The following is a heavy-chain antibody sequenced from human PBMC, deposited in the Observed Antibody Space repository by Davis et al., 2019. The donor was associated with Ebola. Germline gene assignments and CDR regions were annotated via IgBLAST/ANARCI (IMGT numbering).Heavy chain of an antibody. CDR3: AKVHPPTTVTTGWFDP. CDR1: GFIFSSYA. J-gene: IGHJ5*02. D-gene: IGHD4-17*01. CDR2: ISVRSIT. V-gene: IGHV3-23*01. Sequence: PGGSLRLSCAASGFIFSSYAMRWVRQAPGKGLEWVTSISVRSITYHTASVKGRFTIARDNSKNTLYLQMNSLRAEDTAVYYCAKVHPPTTVTTGWFDPWGKGTLVTVSS.